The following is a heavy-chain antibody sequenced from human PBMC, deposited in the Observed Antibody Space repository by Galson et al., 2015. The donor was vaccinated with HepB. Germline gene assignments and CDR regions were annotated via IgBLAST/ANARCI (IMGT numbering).Heavy chain of an antibody. Sequence: ETLSLTCAVSGGSITSSNWWIWVRQPPGKGLEWIGEIYHSGSTNYNPSLKSRVAISEDKSKNQFSLKLRYVTAADTAMYFCARGYHFTSSGYYRPDAFDIWGRGTMVTVSS. CDR3: ARGYHFTSSGYYRPDAFDI. V-gene: IGHV4-4*01. CDR1: GGSITSSNW. D-gene: IGHD3-22*01. CDR2: IYHSGST. J-gene: IGHJ3*02.